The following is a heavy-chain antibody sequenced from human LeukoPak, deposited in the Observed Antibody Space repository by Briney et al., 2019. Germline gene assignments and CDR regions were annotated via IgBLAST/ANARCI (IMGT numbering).Heavy chain of an antibody. CDR1: GFTFSDYY. CDR2: MYYSGST. J-gene: IGHJ4*02. D-gene: IGHD3-10*02. Sequence: GSLRLSCAASGFTFSDYYMSWIRQPPGKGLEWIGTMYYSGSTYYNPSLKSRVTISEDTSKNQFSLKLNSVTAADTAMYYCAREDYYVPYWGQGTLVTVSS. CDR3: AREDYYVPY. V-gene: IGHV4-59*12.